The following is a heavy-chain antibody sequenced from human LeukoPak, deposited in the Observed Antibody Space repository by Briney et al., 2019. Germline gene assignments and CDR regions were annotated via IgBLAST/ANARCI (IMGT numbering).Heavy chain of an antibody. V-gene: IGHV1-18*01. D-gene: IGHD2-2*01. J-gene: IGHJ5*02. CDR3: ARDQLPDIVVVRSAMAS. Sequence: VASVRVSCKASGYTFTSYGISWVRQAPGQGLEWMGWISAYNGNTNYAQKLQGRVTMTTDTSTSTAYMELRSLRSDDTAVYYCARDQLPDIVVVRSAMASWGQGTLVTVSS. CDR2: ISAYNGNT. CDR1: GYTFTSYG.